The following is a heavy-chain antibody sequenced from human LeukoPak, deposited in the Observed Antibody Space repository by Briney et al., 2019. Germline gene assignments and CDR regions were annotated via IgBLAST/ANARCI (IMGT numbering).Heavy chain of an antibody. Sequence: LPGGSLRLSCAASGFTFSSYAMSWVRQAPGKGLEWVSSIRGSGVGTHYADSVKGRFTISRDNSKNTLYLQMNSLRAEDTAVYYCAKYGASWYFDYWGQGTLVTVTS. D-gene: IGHD2-2*01. CDR2: IRGSGVGT. J-gene: IGHJ4*02. V-gene: IGHV3-23*01. CDR1: GFTFSSYA. CDR3: AKYGASWYFDY.